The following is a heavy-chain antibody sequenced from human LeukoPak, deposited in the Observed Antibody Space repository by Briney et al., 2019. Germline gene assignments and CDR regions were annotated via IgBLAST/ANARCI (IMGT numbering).Heavy chain of an antibody. Sequence: TGGSLRLSCAASGFTFSSYVLSWVRQAPGKGLEWVSTISGGGGGTYYADSVKVRFTISSDNSNYTLLLQLNSLRAEDTAVYYCAKDRTSGGWRGRFDIWGQGTMVTVSS. J-gene: IGHJ3*02. CDR3: AKDRTSGGWRGRFDI. V-gene: IGHV3-23*01. CDR1: GFTFSSYV. D-gene: IGHD1-26*01. CDR2: ISGGGGGT.